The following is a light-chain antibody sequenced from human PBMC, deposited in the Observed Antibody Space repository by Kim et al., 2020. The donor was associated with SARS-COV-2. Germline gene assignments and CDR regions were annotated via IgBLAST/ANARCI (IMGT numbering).Light chain of an antibody. V-gene: IGKV3-11*01. CDR3: QQRGNWPPALT. CDR1: HNIDIN. CDR2: DAA. Sequence: PGVSATLSCRASHNIDINLALYQQTPGQPPRLLIYDAAIRAAGIPDRFSGSGSGTDFTLTIGSLAPEDFAVYYCQQRGNWPPALTFGGGTKVDIK. J-gene: IGKJ4*01.